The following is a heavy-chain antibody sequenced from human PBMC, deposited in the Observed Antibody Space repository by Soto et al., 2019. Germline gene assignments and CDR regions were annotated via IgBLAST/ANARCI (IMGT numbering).Heavy chain of an antibody. Sequence: EVQLLESGGGLEQPGGSLRLSWAASGFTFRAYAMSWVRQAPGKGLEWVTTITGSSRNLYYSDSVKGGFAISRDNSKNTLYLHMDSLTAEDTAVYYCAKGGAVYGLLTHDYWGQGTLVTVSS. CDR2: ITGSSRNL. CDR1: GFTFRAYA. V-gene: IGHV3-23*01. CDR3: AKGGAVYGLLTHDY. J-gene: IGHJ4*02. D-gene: IGHD3-9*01.